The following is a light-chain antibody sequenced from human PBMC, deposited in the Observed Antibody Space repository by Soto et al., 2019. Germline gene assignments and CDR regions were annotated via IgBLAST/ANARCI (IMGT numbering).Light chain of an antibody. CDR2: DVS. V-gene: IGLV2-14*01. J-gene: IGLJ1*01. CDR1: SSDVCGYNY. Sequence: QSVLTQPAAVSGSPGQSITISCTGTSSDVCGYNYVSWYQQHQGKAPKLMIYDVSNRPTGISNRFAGSKSGNTASLTISGLQAEDEADYYCSSYTSSTRVFVTGTKLTAL. CDR3: SSYTSSTRV.